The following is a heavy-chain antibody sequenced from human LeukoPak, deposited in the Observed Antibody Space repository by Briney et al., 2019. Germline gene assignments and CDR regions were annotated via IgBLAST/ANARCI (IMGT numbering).Heavy chain of an antibody. CDR3: AKESAAAGTSDAFDI. CDR1: GFTLSSYA. CDR2: ISYDGSEK. Sequence: GGSLRLSCAASGFTLSSYAMHWVRQAPGKGLEWVAVISYDGSEKYYADSVKGRFTISRDNSKNTLYLQMNSLRAEDTAVYYCAKESAAAGTSDAFDIWGQGTMVTVSS. J-gene: IGHJ3*02. D-gene: IGHD6-13*01. V-gene: IGHV3-30-3*01.